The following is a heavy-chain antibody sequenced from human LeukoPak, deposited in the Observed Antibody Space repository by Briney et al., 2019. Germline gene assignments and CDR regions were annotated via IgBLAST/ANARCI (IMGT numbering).Heavy chain of an antibody. CDR2: IWYGGSNK. V-gene: IGHV3-33*08. D-gene: IGHD3-16*01. CDR1: GFTFSSYG. Sequence: GGSLRLSCAASGFTFSSYGMHWVRQAPGKGLEWVAVIWYGGSNKYYADSVKGRFTISRDNSKNSLYLQMNSLRAEDTAVYYCAREQGDKGYFDYWGQGTLVTVSS. J-gene: IGHJ4*02. CDR3: AREQGDKGYFDY.